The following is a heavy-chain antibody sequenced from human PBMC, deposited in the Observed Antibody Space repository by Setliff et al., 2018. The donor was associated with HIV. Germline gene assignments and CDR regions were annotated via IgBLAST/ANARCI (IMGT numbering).Heavy chain of an antibody. CDR2: ISSSSSTI. Sequence: LRLSCAASGFTFSSYSMNWVRQAPGKGLEWVSYISSSSSTIYYADSVKGRFTISRDNAKNSLYLQMNSLRAEDTAVYYCAREGDSSGYYYPDYWGQGTLVTVSS. J-gene: IGHJ4*02. D-gene: IGHD3-22*01. V-gene: IGHV3-48*01. CDR1: GFTFSSYS. CDR3: AREGDSSGYYYPDY.